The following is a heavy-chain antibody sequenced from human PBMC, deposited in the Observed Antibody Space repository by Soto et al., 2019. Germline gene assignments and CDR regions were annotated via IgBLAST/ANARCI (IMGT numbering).Heavy chain of an antibody. J-gene: IGHJ4*02. CDR1: GFTVSSNY. Sequence: EVQLVESGGGLIQPGGSLRLSCAASGFTVSSNYMNWVRQAPGKGLEWIAVMYSAGNTYYADSVRGRFTISRDDSKNTGYLQMNSLRADDTAVYYCASGHDYDSSGGYYFEYWGQGNLVTVSS. CDR2: MYSAGNT. V-gene: IGHV3-53*01. CDR3: ASGHDYDSSGGYYFEY. D-gene: IGHD3-22*01.